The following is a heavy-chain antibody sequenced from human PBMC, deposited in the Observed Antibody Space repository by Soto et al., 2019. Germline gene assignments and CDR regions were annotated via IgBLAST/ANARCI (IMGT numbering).Heavy chain of an antibody. D-gene: IGHD7-27*01. CDR3: ARDRVQTFTGENNYFDP. V-gene: IGHV3-30*09. J-gene: IGHJ5*02. CDR1: GFTFTDYP. Sequence: GGSLRLSCAASGFTFTDYPMHWIRQAPGKGLEWVAVISFDGRNKNYADSVKGRFAISRDNSVNTVYLQMNSLRPEDTAVYYCARDRVQTFTGENNYFDPWGQGT. CDR2: ISFDGRNK.